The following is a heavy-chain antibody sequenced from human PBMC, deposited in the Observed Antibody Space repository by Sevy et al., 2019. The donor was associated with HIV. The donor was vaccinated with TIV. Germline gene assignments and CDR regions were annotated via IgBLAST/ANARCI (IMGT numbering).Heavy chain of an antibody. CDR2: IYHSGST. CDR1: GYSISSGYY. CDR3: ARVVVRRYWYFDL. V-gene: IGHV4-38-2*01. Sequence: SETLSLTCAVSGYSISSGYYWGWIRQPPGKGLEWIGSIYHSGSTYYSPSLKSRVTISEDTSKNQFSLKLGSVTAADTAVYYCARVVVRRYWYFDLWGRGTLVTVSS. J-gene: IGHJ2*01. D-gene: IGHD2-15*01.